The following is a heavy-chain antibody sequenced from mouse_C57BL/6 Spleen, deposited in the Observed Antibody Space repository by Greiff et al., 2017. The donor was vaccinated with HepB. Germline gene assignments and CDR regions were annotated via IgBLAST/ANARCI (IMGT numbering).Heavy chain of an antibody. J-gene: IGHJ2*01. Sequence: VQLQQSGAELVRPGASVKLSCTASGFNIKDDYMHWVKQRPEQGLEWIGWIDPENGDTEYASKFQGKATITADTSYNTAYLQLSSLTSEDTAVYYCTTTALFDYWGQGTTLTVSS. CDR3: TTTALFDY. CDR2: IDPENGDT. D-gene: IGHD1-2*01. V-gene: IGHV14-4*01. CDR1: GFNIKDDY.